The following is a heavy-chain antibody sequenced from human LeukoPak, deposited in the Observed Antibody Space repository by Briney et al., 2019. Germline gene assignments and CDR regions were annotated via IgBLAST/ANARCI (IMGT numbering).Heavy chain of an antibody. V-gene: IGHV3-21*01. CDR2: ISSSSSYI. Sequence: GGSLRLSCAASGFTFSSYSMNWVRQAPGKGLEWVSSISSSSSYIYYADSVKGRFTISRDNAKNSLYLQMNSLRAEGTAVYYCAIEGYDSSGYYFPLVDYWGQGTLVSVSS. D-gene: IGHD3-22*01. CDR1: GFTFSSYS. J-gene: IGHJ4*02. CDR3: AIEGYDSSGYYFPLVDY.